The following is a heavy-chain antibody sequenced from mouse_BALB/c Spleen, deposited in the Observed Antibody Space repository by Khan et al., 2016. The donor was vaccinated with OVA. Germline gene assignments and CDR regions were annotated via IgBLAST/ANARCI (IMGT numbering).Heavy chain of an antibody. Sequence: DLVKPGASVKLSCKASGYTFTSYWINWIKQRPGQGLECIGRIAPGSGSTYYNEIFKGKATLTVDTSSSTAYIQLSSLSSEDSAVYFCARENEYGNSCDALDYWGQGTSVTVSS. J-gene: IGHJ4*01. D-gene: IGHD2-10*02. CDR2: IAPGSGST. CDR1: GYTFTSYW. CDR3: ARENEYGNSCDALDY. V-gene: IGHV1S41*01.